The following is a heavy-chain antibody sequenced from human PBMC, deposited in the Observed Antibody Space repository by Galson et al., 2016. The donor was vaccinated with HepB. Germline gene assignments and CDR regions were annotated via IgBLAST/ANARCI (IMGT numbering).Heavy chain of an antibody. Sequence: SLRLSCAASGFTFSSYGMHWVRQAPGKGLELVAVISYDGSNKYYADSVKGRFTISRDNSKNTLYLQMNSLIAEDTAVYYCTKDSRSYYDFWIGYLVSEWGQGTPVTVSS. CDR2: ISYDGSNK. J-gene: IGHJ4*02. D-gene: IGHD3-3*01. CDR1: GFTFSSYG. V-gene: IGHV3-30*18. CDR3: TKDSRSYYDFWIGYLVSE.